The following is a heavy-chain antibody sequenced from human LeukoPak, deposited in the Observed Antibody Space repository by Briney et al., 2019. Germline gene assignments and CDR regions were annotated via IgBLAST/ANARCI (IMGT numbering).Heavy chain of an antibody. CDR1: GFTFSSYE. Sequence: RTGGSLRLSCAASGFTFSSYEMNWVRQAPGKGLEWVSYISSSGSTIYYADSVKGRFTISRDNAKNSLYLQMNSLRAEDTAVYYCARMVAGIVGATGAFDIWGQGTMVTVSS. CDR2: ISSSGSTI. D-gene: IGHD1-26*01. V-gene: IGHV3-48*03. J-gene: IGHJ3*02. CDR3: ARMVAGIVGATGAFDI.